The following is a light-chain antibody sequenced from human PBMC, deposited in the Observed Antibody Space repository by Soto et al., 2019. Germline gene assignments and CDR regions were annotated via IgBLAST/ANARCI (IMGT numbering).Light chain of an antibody. Sequence: EIVLTQSPATLSLPPGERATLSCRASQSVSSYLAWYQQKPGQAPRLLIYDASNRATGIPARFSGSGSGTDFTLTISSLESEDYAVYYCQQRSYWPPYNFGQGTTVDI. V-gene: IGKV3-11*01. J-gene: IGKJ2*01. CDR2: DAS. CDR1: QSVSSY. CDR3: QQRSYWPPYN.